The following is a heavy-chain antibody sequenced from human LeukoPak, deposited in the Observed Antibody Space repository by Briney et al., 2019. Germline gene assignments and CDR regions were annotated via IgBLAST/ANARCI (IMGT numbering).Heavy chain of an antibody. V-gene: IGHV1-3*01. Sequence: ASVKVSCKASGYTFTSYGISWVRQAPGQGLEWMGWINAGNGNTKYSQKFQGRVTITRDTSASTAYMELSSLRSEDTAVYYCARVGYCSGGSCYYYYGMDVWGQGTTVTVSS. CDR2: INAGNGNT. D-gene: IGHD2-15*01. J-gene: IGHJ6*02. CDR3: ARVGYCSGGSCYYYYGMDV. CDR1: GYTFTSYG.